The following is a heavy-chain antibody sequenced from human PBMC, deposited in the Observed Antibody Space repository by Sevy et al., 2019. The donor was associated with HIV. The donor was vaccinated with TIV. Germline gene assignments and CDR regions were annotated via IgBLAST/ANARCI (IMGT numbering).Heavy chain of an antibody. Sequence: GGSLRLSCAASGFTFSSYWMSWVRQAPGKGLEWVANIKQDGSEKYYVNSVKGRFTISRDNAKNSLYLQMNSLRAEDTAVYYCARGGEDIVVVPAGDAAFDIWGQGTMVTVSS. D-gene: IGHD2-2*01. J-gene: IGHJ3*02. CDR2: IKQDGSEK. V-gene: IGHV3-7*01. CDR3: ARGGEDIVVVPAGDAAFDI. CDR1: GFTFSSYW.